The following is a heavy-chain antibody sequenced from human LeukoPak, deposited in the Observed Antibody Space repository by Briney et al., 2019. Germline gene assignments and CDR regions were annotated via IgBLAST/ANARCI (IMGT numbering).Heavy chain of an antibody. V-gene: IGHV4-59*11. Sequence: SETLSLTCTVSGGSISSHYWSWIRQPPGKGLEWIGYIYYSGSTNYNPSLKSRVTISVDTSKNQFSLKLSSVTAADTAVYYCARVGGATRHFDYWGQGTLVTVSS. CDR2: IYYSGST. CDR3: ARVGGATRHFDY. CDR1: GGSISSHY. J-gene: IGHJ4*02. D-gene: IGHD1-26*01.